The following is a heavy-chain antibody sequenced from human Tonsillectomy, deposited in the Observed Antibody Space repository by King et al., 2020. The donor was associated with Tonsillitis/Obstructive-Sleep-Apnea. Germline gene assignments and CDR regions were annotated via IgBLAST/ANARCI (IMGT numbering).Heavy chain of an antibody. CDR1: GYSLTSGYY. CDR2: IDHSGSA. J-gene: IGHJ4*02. CDR3: ARGPLRDSSVPEY. V-gene: IGHV4-38-2*01. D-gene: IGHD2-15*01. Sequence: QLQESGPGLVKPSETLSLTCAVSGYSLTSGYYWGWIRQPPGKGLEWLGSIDHSGSAYYHPSLQSRVTLSVSTSKNEFSLKLTSVTAADTAVYYFARGPLRDSSVPEYWGPGILVTVSS.